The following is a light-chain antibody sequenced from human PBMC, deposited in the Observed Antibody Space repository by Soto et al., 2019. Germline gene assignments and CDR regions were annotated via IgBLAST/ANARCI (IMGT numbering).Light chain of an antibody. CDR1: SSDVGGYNY. J-gene: IGLJ1*01. CDR3: SLYTSSSTLAYV. CDR2: EVS. Sequence: QSVLTQPASVSGSPGQSITISCTGTSSDVGGYNYVSWYQQHPGKAPKLMIYEVSNRPSGVSNRFSGSKSGNTASLTISGLQAEDEADYYCSLYTSSSTLAYVFGTGTKVTVL. V-gene: IGLV2-14*01.